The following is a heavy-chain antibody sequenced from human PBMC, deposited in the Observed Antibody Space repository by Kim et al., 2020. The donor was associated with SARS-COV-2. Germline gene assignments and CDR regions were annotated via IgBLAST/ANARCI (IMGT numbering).Heavy chain of an antibody. V-gene: IGHV7-4-1*02. CDR1: GYVFTSYA. Sequence: ASVKVSCKASGYVFTSYAINWVRQAPGQGLEWMGWINTNTGNPTYAQGFIGRFVFSLDTSVSTTFLQISSLKAEDTAVYYCARVGGGDSSGYLYPGYWGQGTLVTVSS. J-gene: IGHJ4*02. CDR3: ARVGGGDSSGYLYPGY. CDR2: INTNTGNP. D-gene: IGHD3-22*01.